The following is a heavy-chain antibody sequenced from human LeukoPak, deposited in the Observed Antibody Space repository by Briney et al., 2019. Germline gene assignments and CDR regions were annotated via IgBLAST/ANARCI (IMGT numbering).Heavy chain of an antibody. V-gene: IGHV1-2*02. CDR1: GYTFTGYY. J-gene: IGHJ4*02. CDR2: INPNSGGT. D-gene: IGHD4-11*01. CDR3: ARRGLGTVSYYFDY. Sequence: VASVKVSCKASGYTFTGYYMHWVRQAPGQGLEWMGWINPNSGGTNYAQKFQGRVTMTRDTSISTAYMELSRLRSDDTAVYYCARRGLGTVSYYFDYWGQGTLVTVSS.